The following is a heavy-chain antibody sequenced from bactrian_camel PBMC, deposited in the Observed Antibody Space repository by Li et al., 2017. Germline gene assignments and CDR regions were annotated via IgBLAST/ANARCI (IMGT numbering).Heavy chain of an antibody. CDR1: EYIYRSNIC. CDR2: IHRDGST. D-gene: IGHD2*01. Sequence: HVQLVESGGGSVQAGGSLRLSCTASEYIYRSNICMGWFRQAPGKEREGVAAIHRDGSTSYADSVQGRFTISQDLPKSALYLQMSDLKPEDTAMYYCAADLFLSGGYCYKRDNDWGQGTQVTVS. CDR3: AADLFLSGGYCYKRDND. J-gene: IGHJ4*01. V-gene: IGHV3S53*01.